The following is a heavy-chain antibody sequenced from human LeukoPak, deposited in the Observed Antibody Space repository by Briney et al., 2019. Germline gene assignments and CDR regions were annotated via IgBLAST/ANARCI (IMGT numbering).Heavy chain of an antibody. CDR1: GFTSSSYS. J-gene: IGHJ6*02. D-gene: IGHD3-3*01. CDR2: ISSSSSYI. V-gene: IGHV3-21*01. CDR3: ARDNSGYDFWTHYGMDV. Sequence: GGSLRLSCAASGFTSSSYSMNWVRQAPGKGLEWVSSISSSSSYIYYADSVKGRFTISRDNAKNSLYLQMNSLRAEDTAVYYCARDNSGYDFWTHYGMDVWGQGTTVTVSS.